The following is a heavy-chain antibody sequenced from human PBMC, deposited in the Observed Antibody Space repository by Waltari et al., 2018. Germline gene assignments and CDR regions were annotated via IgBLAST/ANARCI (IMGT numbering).Heavy chain of an antibody. CDR3: ARSRILTGYFPNEEFDN. D-gene: IGHD3-9*01. CDR2: INPGGGST. CDR1: GYTFTSYY. Sequence: QVQLVQSGAEVKKPGASVRLSCKASGYTFTSYYINWGRKAHGQEPEWMGVINPGGGSTIYAQKFQGRVTMSRDTSTSTVYMELSSLRSEDTAVYYCARSRILTGYFPNEEFDNWGQGTLVTVSS. J-gene: IGHJ4*02. V-gene: IGHV1-46*01.